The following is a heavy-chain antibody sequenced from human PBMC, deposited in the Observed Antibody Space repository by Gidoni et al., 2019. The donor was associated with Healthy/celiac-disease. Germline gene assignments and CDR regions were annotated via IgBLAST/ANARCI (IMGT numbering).Heavy chain of an antibody. J-gene: IGHJ5*02. D-gene: IGHD6-13*01. CDR3: AKQVLPRGINWFDP. CDR1: GFTFSSYG. Sequence: QVQLVESGGGVVQPGRSLRLSCAASGFTFSSYGMHWVRQAPGKGLEWVAVISYDGSNKYYADSVKGRFTISRDNSKNTLYLQMNSLRAEDTAVYYCAKQVLPRGINWFDPWGQGTLVTVSS. CDR2: ISYDGSNK. V-gene: IGHV3-30*18.